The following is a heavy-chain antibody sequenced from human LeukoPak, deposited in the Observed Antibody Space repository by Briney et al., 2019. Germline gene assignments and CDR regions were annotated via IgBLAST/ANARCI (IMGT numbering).Heavy chain of an antibody. CDR1: GFTFSSYA. Sequence: GGSLRLSCAASGFTFSSYAMSWVRQAPGKGLEWVSAISGSGGSTCYADSVKGRFTISRDNAENSLYLQMNSLRAEDTAVYYCARGLQQLVRGFNYYFMDVWGKGTTVTVSS. CDR3: ARGLQQLVRGFNYYFMDV. J-gene: IGHJ6*03. CDR2: ISGSGGST. D-gene: IGHD6-13*01. V-gene: IGHV3-23*01.